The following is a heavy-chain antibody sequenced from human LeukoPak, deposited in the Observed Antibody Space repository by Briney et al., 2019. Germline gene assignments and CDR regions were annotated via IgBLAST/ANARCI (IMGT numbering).Heavy chain of an antibody. CDR2: IYYSGST. J-gene: IGHJ4*02. Sequence: SETLSLTCTVSGGSISSSSYYWGWIRQPPGKGLEWIRSIYYSGSTYYNPSLKSRVTISVDTSKNQFSLKLSSVTAADTAVYYCARQLRYFDWLSPFGSDYWGQGTLVTVSS. CDR3: ARQLRYFDWLSPFGSDY. CDR1: GGSISSSSYY. V-gene: IGHV4-39*01. D-gene: IGHD3-9*01.